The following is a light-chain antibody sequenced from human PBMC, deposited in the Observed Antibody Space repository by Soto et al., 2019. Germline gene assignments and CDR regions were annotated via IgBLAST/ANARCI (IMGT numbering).Light chain of an antibody. Sequence: EIVMTQSPATLSVSPGERATLSCRASQTFRGKLAWYQQKPGQAPRLLIYDATTRATGIPGRFSGSGSGTDFTLTISSLQSEDFAVYYCQQYDSWPFTFGPGTKVDIK. CDR2: DAT. J-gene: IGKJ3*01. CDR3: QQYDSWPFT. CDR1: QTFRGK. V-gene: IGKV3-15*01.